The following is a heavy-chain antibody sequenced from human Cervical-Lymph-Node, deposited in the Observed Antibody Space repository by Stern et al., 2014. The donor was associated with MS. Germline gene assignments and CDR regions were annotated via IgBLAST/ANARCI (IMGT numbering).Heavy chain of an antibody. J-gene: IGHJ6*02. V-gene: IGHV3-23*04. D-gene: IGHD2-2*01. Sequence: EVQLEESGGGLVQPGGSLRLSCAASGFTFSTYAFSWVRQAPGQGLEWVSSIRDSGVSAYNANSVKAQFTIARDNSKSMLYLKIQSMGAEDTAVYHCAKDLGGGVVVVPLYGLDVWGQGTTVTVSS. CDR1: GFTFSTYA. CDR2: IRDSGVSA. CDR3: AKDLGGGVVVVPLYGLDV.